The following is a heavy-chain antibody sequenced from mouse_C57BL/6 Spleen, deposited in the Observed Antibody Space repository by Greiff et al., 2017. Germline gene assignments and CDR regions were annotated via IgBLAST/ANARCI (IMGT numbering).Heavy chain of an antibody. V-gene: IGHV1-18*01. CDR3: ARSYYGYDGTLMDY. J-gene: IGHJ4*01. CDR2: INPNNGGT. D-gene: IGHD2-9*01. Sequence: EVQLQESGPELVKPGASVKIPCKASGYTFTDYNMDWVKQSHGKSLEWIGDINPNNGGTIYNQKFKGKATLTVDKSSSTAYMELRSLTSEDTAVYYCARSYYGYDGTLMDYWGQGTSVTVSS. CDR1: GYTFTDYN.